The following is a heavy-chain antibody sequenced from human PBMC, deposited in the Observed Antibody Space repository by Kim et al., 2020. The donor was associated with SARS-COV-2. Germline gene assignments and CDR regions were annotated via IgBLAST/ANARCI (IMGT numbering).Heavy chain of an antibody. CDR3: AKDTSLAEDSSSSLGDY. J-gene: IGHJ4*02. CDR2: ISWDGGST. CDR1: GFTFDDYA. Sequence: GGSLRLSCAASGFTFDDYAMHWVRQAPGKGLEWVSLISWDGGSTYYADSVKGRFTISRDNSKNSLYLQMNSLRAEDTALYYCAKDTSLAEDSSSSLGDYWGQGTLVTVSS. V-gene: IGHV3-43D*03. D-gene: IGHD6-6*01.